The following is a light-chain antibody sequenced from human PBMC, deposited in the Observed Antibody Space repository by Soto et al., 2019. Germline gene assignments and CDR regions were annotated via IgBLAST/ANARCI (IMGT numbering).Light chain of an antibody. Sequence: EIVLTQSPATLSLSPGERGTLSCRASQSIRNYLAWYQQKPGQPPRLLIYDASNRATGIPARFSGGGSGTDFILTISSLEPEDSGVYYCQQRNDWVTFGGGTKVEIK. CDR1: QSIRNY. CDR3: QQRNDWVT. J-gene: IGKJ4*01. CDR2: DAS. V-gene: IGKV3-11*01.